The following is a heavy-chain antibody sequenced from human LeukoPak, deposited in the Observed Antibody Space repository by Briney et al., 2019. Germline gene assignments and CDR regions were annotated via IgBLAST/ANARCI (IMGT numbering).Heavy chain of an antibody. CDR3: ATRTLYCSTSRCYLDY. D-gene: IGHD2-2*01. Sequence: GGSLRLSCAASGFTFGNYAMSWVRQAPGKGLEWVSSISGSGAGTYYADSVKGRFTISRDNSKNTLYLQMSSLRAADTAVYYCATRTLYCSTSRCYLDYWGRGTLVTVSS. V-gene: IGHV3-23*01. CDR1: GFTFGNYA. CDR2: ISGSGAGT. J-gene: IGHJ4*02.